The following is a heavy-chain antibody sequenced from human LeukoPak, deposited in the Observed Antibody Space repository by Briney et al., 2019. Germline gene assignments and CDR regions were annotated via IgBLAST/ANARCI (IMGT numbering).Heavy chain of an antibody. Sequence: ASVKVSCEASGSTFTSYDINWVRQATGQGLEWMGWMNPNSGHTGYAQKFQGRVTMTRNTSVSTAYMELSSLRSEDTAVYYCFTVSSDHYWGQGTLVTVSS. J-gene: IGHJ4*02. CDR2: MNPNSGHT. D-gene: IGHD6-6*01. CDR3: FTVSSDHY. CDR1: GSTFTSYD. V-gene: IGHV1-8*01.